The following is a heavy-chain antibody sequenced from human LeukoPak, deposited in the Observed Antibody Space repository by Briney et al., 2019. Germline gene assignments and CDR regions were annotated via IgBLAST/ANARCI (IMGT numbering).Heavy chain of an antibody. CDR1: GGPFSTYF. CDR3: ANGGLHLWWTNWLDP. Sequence: PSETLSLTCGVNGGPFSTYFWTWIRQSPGKELEWIGDIHNSGRVNYNPSIGSRVTISFDTSENQFSLKMTSVTAADTGVYYCANGGLHLWWTNWLDPWGQGTLVTVSS. J-gene: IGHJ5*02. CDR2: IHNSGRV. V-gene: IGHV4-34*01. D-gene: IGHD5-18*01.